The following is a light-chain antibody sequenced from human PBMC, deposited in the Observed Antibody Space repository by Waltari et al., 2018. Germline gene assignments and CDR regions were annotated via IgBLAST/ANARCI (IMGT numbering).Light chain of an antibody. CDR3: YSTDTRGNREWV. J-gene: IGLJ3*02. CDR2: EET. CDR1: ALPSKY. V-gene: IGLV3-10*01. Sequence: SSDLAQPPSVSVSPGQTPRITCSGDALPSKYAYWYQQKSGQALVLVTYEETKRPSGIPERCSGSRSGKMANLTIRGAHVDDEAVYYCYSTDTRGNREWVCGAGTKLTVL.